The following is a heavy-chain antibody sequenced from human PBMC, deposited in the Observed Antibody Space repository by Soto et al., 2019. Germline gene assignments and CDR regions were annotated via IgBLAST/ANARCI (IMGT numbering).Heavy chain of an antibody. J-gene: IGHJ6*02. CDR2: ISGSGGST. CDR3: AKDNRDYGSGSSPYYYYYGMDV. D-gene: IGHD3-10*01. CDR1: GFTFSSYA. V-gene: IGHV3-23*01. Sequence: PGGSLRLSCAASGFTFSSYAMSWVRQAPGKGLEWVSAISGSGGSTYYADSVKGRFTISRDNSKNTLYLQMNSLRAEDTAVYYCAKDNRDYGSGSSPYYYYYGMDVWGQGTTVTVSS.